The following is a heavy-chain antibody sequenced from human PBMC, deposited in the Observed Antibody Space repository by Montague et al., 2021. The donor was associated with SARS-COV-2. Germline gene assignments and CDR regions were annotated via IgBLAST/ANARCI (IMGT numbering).Heavy chain of an antibody. V-gene: IGHV4-31*03. CDR1: GGSISGDNYY. CDR3: ARNRGWGSRGAGYIDL. D-gene: IGHD7-27*01. J-gene: IGHJ2*01. CDR2: IYYTGST. Sequence: TLSLTCTVSGGSISGDNYYWTWIRQHPGKGVEWIAYIYYTGSTYYNPSLQSRLRTSLDTSKNQFSLTLTSVTAADTAIYYCARNRGWGSRGAGYIDLWGRGTLVTVSS.